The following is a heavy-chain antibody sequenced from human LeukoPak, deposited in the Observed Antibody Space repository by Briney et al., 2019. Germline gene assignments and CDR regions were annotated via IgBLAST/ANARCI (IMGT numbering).Heavy chain of an antibody. CDR2: IRSKAYGGTT. J-gene: IGHJ4*02. CDR1: GGSISPYY. CDR3: TRSTPYYYDSSGYYQNFVY. Sequence: LSLTCSVSGGSISPYYWSWVRQAPGKGLEWVGFIRSKAYGGTTEYAASVKGRFTISRDDSKSIAYLQMNSLKTEDTAVYYCTRSTPYYYDSSGYYQNFVYWGQGTLVTVSS. V-gene: IGHV3-49*04. D-gene: IGHD3-22*01.